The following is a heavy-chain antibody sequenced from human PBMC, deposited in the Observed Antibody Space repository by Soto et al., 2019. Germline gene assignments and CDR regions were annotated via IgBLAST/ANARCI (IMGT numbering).Heavy chain of an antibody. J-gene: IGHJ5*01. CDR2: VFSGGNT. D-gene: IGHD3-16*01. CDR1: GVTVSSNY. Sequence: EVQLVEAGGGLIQPGGSLRLSCAASGVTVSSNYMSWVRQAPGKGLEWVAIVFSGGNTYHADSVKGRFTVSRDNSKNTLDLQMNSLRAEDTAVYYCAKGDFDSWGQGTLVTVSS. V-gene: IGHV3-53*01. CDR3: AKGDFDS.